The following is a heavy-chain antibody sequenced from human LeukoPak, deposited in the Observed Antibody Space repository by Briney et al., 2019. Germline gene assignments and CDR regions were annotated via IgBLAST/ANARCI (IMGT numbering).Heavy chain of an antibody. CDR1: GYTFTSYG. Sequence: GASVKVSCKASGYTFTSYGISWVRQAPGQGLEWMGWISAYNGKTNYEQKLQGKVTMTTDTSTSTAYMEMRSLRTDDTAVYYCARDIKDIVVVPAAIWEGGFDYWGQGTLVPVSS. D-gene: IGHD2-2*02. V-gene: IGHV1-18*01. CDR3: ARDIKDIVVVPAAIWEGGFDY. CDR2: ISAYNGKT. J-gene: IGHJ4*02.